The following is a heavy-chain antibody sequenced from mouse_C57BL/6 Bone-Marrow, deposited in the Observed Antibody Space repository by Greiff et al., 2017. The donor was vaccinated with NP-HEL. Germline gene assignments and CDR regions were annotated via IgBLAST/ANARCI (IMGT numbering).Heavy chain of an antibody. CDR3: ARLGPGY. CDR1: GFTFSSYT. V-gene: IGHV5-9*01. CDR2: ISGGGGNT. Sequence: DVKLQESGGGLVKPGGSLKLSCAASGFTFSSYTMSWVRQTPEKRLEWVATISGGGGNTYYPDSVKGRFTISRDNAKNTLYLQMSSLRSEDTALYYCARLGPGYWGQGTTLTVSS. J-gene: IGHJ2*01. D-gene: IGHD4-1*01.